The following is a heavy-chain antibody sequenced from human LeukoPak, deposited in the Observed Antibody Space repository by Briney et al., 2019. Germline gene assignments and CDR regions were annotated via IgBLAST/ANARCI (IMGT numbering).Heavy chain of an antibody. CDR2: ISSSSSTI. CDR3: ARGGSSWPLPFDY. Sequence: GGSLRLSCAASGFTFSDYSMNWVRQAPGKGLEWVSYISSSSSTIYYADSVKGRFTISRDNAKNSLYLQMNSLRAEDTAVYYCARGGSSWPLPFDYWGQGTLVTVSS. V-gene: IGHV3-48*01. CDR1: GFTFSDYS. J-gene: IGHJ4*02. D-gene: IGHD6-13*01.